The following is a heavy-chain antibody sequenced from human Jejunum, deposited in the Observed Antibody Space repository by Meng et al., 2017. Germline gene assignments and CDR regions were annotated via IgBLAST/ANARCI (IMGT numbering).Heavy chain of an antibody. CDR1: GATFHTMW. Sequence: GESLKISCAVSGATFHTMWMSWARQAPGKGLEWVGRIKSRTDGGTIDYAAPVKGRFIISRDDSKNTLYLQMNSLKSEDTATYYCITDPGRWGVSWGHGTGVTVSS. V-gene: IGHV3-15*01. CDR3: ITDPGRWGVS. CDR2: IKSRTDGGTI. D-gene: IGHD2-8*01. J-gene: IGHJ3*01.